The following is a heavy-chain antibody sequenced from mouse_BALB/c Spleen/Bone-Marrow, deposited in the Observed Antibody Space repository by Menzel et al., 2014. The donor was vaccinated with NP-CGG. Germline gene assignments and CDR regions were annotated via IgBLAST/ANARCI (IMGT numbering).Heavy chain of an antibody. D-gene: IGHD1-1*01. J-gene: IGHJ4*01. CDR2: INPSSAYT. Sequence: QVHVKQSGAELARPGASVKMSCQASGYTFTRYTMHWEKQRPGQGLEWIGYINPSSAYTNYNQKFKDKATLTADKSSSTADMQLSSLTSEDSAVYYCTIRYYAMDYWGQGTSVTVSS. CDR3: TIRYYAMDY. CDR1: GYTFTRYT. V-gene: IGHV1-4*01.